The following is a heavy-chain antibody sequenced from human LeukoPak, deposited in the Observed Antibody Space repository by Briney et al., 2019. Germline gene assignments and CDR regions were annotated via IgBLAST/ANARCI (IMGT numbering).Heavy chain of an antibody. CDR2: ISAYNGNT. CDR3: ARVGGYCSGTSCYYLQYYFDY. V-gene: IGHV1-18*04. J-gene: IGHJ4*02. D-gene: IGHD2-2*01. CDR1: GYTFTSYG. Sequence: ASVKVSCKASGYTFTSYGISWVRQAPGQGLEWMGWISAYNGNTNYAQKLQGRVTMTTDTSTSTAYMELRSLRSDDTAVYYCARVGGYCSGTSCYYLQYYFDYWGQGTLVTVSS.